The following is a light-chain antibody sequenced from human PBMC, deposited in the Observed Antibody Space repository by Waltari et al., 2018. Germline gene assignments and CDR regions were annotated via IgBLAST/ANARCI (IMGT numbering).Light chain of an antibody. J-gene: IGKJ1*01. V-gene: IGKV1-39*01. CDR2: GAS. Sequence: DIQMTQSPSSLSASVGDRVTIICRASQSISSYLNWYQQKPGKAPKVLIYGASSLQSGVPSRFSGSGSGTDFTLTISCLQPEDFATYYCQQSYSTPRKFGQGTKVEIK. CDR3: QQSYSTPRK. CDR1: QSISSY.